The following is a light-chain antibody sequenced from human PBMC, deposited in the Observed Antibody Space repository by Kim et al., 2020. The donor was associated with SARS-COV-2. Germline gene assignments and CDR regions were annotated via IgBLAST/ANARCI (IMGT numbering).Light chain of an antibody. J-gene: IGKJ2*01. CDR1: QSISSW. CDR2: KAS. Sequence: DIQMTQSPSTLSASVGDRVTITCRASQSISSWFAWYQQKPGKAPKLLIYKASSLESGVPSRFSGSGSGIEFTLTISSLQSDDFAIYYCQQYNSYFHTFGQGTKLEI. V-gene: IGKV1-5*03. CDR3: QQYNSYFHT.